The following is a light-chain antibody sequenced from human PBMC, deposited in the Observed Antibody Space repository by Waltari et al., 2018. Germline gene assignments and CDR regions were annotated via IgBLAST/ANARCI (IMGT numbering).Light chain of an antibody. Sequence: EIVLTQYPGTLSLSPGATATLPCRASQSVLSNYLAWYQQKPGQAPSLLIYGTSSRATGIPDRFSGSGSGTDFTLSISRLEPEDFAVYYCQQYGTSSALTFGGGTKLEIK. CDR1: QSVLSNY. J-gene: IGKJ4*01. CDR3: QQYGTSSALT. CDR2: GTS. V-gene: IGKV3-20*01.